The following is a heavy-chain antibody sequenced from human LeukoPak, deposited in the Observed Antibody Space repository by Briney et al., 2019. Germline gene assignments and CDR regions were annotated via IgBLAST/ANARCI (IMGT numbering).Heavy chain of an antibody. J-gene: IGHJ3*02. CDR1: GFTFSSYA. V-gene: IGHV3-23*01. D-gene: IGHD2-2*01. CDR3: ARAALGYCSSTSCRTPFGDAFDI. CDR2: ISGSGGST. Sequence: PGGSLRLSCAASGFTFSSYAMSWVRQAPGKGLEWVSGISGSGGSTNYADSVKGRFTVSRDNAKNTLYLQMNSLRAEDTAVYYCARAALGYCSSTSCRTPFGDAFDIWGQGTMVTVSS.